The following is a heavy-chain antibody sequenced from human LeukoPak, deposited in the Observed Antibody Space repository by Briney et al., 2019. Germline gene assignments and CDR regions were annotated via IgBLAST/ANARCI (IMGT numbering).Heavy chain of an antibody. V-gene: IGHV3-23*01. CDR3: AKDLIPGPD. CDR2: IIGSGLTT. CDR1: GFTFSSYS. J-gene: IGHJ4*02. Sequence: PGGSLRLSCAASGFTFSSYSMNWVRQAPGKGLKWVSAIIGSGLTTYYADSVKGRFTISRDNSKNTLYLQMNSLRAEDTAVYYCAKDLIPGPDWGQGTLVTVSS.